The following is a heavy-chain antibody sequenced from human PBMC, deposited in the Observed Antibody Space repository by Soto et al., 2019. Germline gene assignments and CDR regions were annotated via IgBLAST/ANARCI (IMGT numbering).Heavy chain of an antibody. CDR3: ARALLRENWFDP. CDR2: IYYSGST. D-gene: IGHD3-3*01. V-gene: IGHV4-31*03. Sequence: PSETLSLTRTVSCGSISSGGYYWSWIRQHPGKGLEWIGYIYYSGSTYYNPSLKSRVTITVDTSKNQFSLKLSSVTAADTAVYYCARALLRENWFDPWGQGTLVTVSS. J-gene: IGHJ5*02. CDR1: CGSISSGGYY.